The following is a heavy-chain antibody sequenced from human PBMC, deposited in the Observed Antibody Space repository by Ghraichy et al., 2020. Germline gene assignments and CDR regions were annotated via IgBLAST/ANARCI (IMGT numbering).Heavy chain of an antibody. Sequence: ASVKVSCKASGYTFTSYGISWVRQAPGQGLEWMGWISAYNGNTNYAQKLQGRVTMTTDTSTSTAYMELRSLRSDDTAVYYCARWGALRGYGSGSYYSDNWFDPWGQGTLVTVSS. CDR3: ARWGALRGYGSGSYYSDNWFDP. J-gene: IGHJ5*02. CDR1: GYTFTSYG. D-gene: IGHD3-10*01. CDR2: ISAYNGNT. V-gene: IGHV1-18*04.